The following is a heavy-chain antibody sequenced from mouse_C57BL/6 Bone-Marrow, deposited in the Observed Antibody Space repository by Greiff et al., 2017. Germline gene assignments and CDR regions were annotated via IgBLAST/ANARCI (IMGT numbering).Heavy chain of an antibody. J-gene: IGHJ1*03. V-gene: IGHV7-3*01. CDR2: IRNKANGYTT. D-gene: IGHD1-1*01. CDR1: GFTFTDHY. CDR3: ARYPANYVSSYVDWYFDV. Sequence: EVQRVESGGGLVQPGGSLSLSCAASGFTFTDHYMSWVRQPPGKALEWLGFIRNKANGYTTEYSASVKGRFSISSDNSQSILYLQINALRAEDSATYYCARYPANYVSSYVDWYFDVWGTVTTVTVSS.